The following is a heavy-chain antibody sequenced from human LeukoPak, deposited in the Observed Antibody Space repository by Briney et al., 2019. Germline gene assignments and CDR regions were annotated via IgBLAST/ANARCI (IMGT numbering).Heavy chain of an antibody. D-gene: IGHD2-21*02. J-gene: IGHJ4*02. V-gene: IGHV5-51*01. CDR3: ARQARGPVVTNIFDY. CDR2: FYPGDSDV. Sequence: GKSLKISCKGSGYSFDSFWIGWVRQMPGKGLEWMGIFYPGDSDVRYSPSFQGQVTISVDKSITTAYLQWSSLKASDTAMYYCARQARGPVVTNIFDYWGQGTLVTVSS. CDR1: GYSFDSFW.